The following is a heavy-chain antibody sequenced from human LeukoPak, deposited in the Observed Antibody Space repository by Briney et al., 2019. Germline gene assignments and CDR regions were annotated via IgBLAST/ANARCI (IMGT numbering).Heavy chain of an antibody. Sequence: ASVKVSCKASGGTFSSCAISWVRQAPGQGLEWMGGIIPIFGTANYAQKFQGRVTITTDESTSTAYMELSSLRSEDTAVYYCVDRTSSGYYYWGQGTLVTVSS. CDR3: VDRTSSGYYY. CDR2: IIPIFGTA. J-gene: IGHJ4*02. CDR1: GGTFSSCA. V-gene: IGHV1-69*05. D-gene: IGHD3-22*01.